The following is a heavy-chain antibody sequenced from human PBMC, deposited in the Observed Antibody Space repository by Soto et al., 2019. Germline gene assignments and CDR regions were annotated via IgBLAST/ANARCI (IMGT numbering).Heavy chain of an antibody. D-gene: IGHD2-2*01. V-gene: IGHV4-39*01. J-gene: IGHJ6*02. CDR1: GGSISSGPYS. CDR3: ARLAGYCSGTSCYGYYGMDV. Sequence: SETLALTCSVSGGSISSGPYSWGWIRQPPGKGLEWIGTFHYSGRTYYSPSLESRVTISVDTSKNQFSLKVSSVTAADTAVFYCARLAGYCSGTSCYGYYGMDVWGQGTTVTVSS. CDR2: FHYSGRT.